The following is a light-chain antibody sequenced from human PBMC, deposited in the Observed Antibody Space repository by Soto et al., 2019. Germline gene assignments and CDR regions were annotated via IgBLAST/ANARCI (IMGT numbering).Light chain of an antibody. CDR3: QYYGNSPLT. CDR2: GAF. CDR1: QSVSSN. V-gene: IGKV3-20*01. Sequence: EILMTQSPATLSVSTGERATLSCRASQSVSSNLAWYQQKPGQAPRLLIYGAFNRATGIPDRFSGGGSGTDFTLTITRLEPEDFAVYYCQYYGNSPLTFGQGTKVDI. J-gene: IGKJ1*01.